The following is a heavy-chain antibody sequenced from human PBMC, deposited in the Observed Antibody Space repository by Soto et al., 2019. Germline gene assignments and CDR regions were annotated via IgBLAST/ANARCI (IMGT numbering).Heavy chain of an antibody. D-gene: IGHD1-26*01. CDR1: GFTFSTYA. CDR3: AKNQWELVY. J-gene: IGHJ4*02. Sequence: GGFLRLSCAASGFTFSTYAMSWVRQAPGKGLEWVSAISSGGDTYYTDSVKGRFTISRDNSKNTLYLQMNSLRAEDTAVYYCAKNQWELVYWGQGTLVTVSS. V-gene: IGHV3-23*01. CDR2: ISSGGDT.